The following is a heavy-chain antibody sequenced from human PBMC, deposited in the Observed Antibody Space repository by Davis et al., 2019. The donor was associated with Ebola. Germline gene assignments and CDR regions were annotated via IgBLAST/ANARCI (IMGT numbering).Heavy chain of an antibody. V-gene: IGHV3-53*01. D-gene: IGHD2-2*01. CDR2: IYSGGDS. Sequence: GESLKISCAASGFSVSSPYMTWVRQAPGKGLEWLAVIYSGGDSYYADSVKGRFTISRDSSKNTLYLQMNSRRSEDTAVYYCALEGLECTTTTCYSLGFGSWGPGTLVTVSS. CDR1: GFSVSSPY. CDR3: ALEGLECTTTTCYSLGFGS. J-gene: IGHJ5*01.